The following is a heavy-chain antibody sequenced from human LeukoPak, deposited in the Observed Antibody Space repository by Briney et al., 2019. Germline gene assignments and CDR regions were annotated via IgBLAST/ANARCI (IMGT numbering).Heavy chain of an antibody. D-gene: IGHD3-3*01. CDR3: ARHVEWLPYNWFDP. Sequence: PSETLSLTCSVSGGSISSSDYYWGWIRQPPGKGLEWIGTMFYNGATKSNPSLSSRVTMSIDTSKNQFSLKLRSVTAADTAVYYCARHVEWLPYNWFDPWGQGTLVTVSS. J-gene: IGHJ5*02. V-gene: IGHV4-39*07. CDR1: GGSISSSDYY. CDR2: MFYNGAT.